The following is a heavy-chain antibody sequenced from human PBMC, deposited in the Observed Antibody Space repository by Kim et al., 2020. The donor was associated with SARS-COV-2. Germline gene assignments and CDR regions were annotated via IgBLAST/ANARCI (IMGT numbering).Heavy chain of an antibody. V-gene: IGHV4-31*03. Sequence: SETLSLTCTVSGGSISSGTNYWAWIRQFPGKGLEWIGHIDFSGTTFYNSTLKSRLTISVDISKNQFSLDLFSVTAADTAMYYCARGSLMDRGFSYYAMDV. CDR1: GGSISSGTNY. CDR2: IDFSGTT. D-gene: IGHD3-10*01. CDR3: ARGSLMDRGFSYYAMDV. J-gene: IGHJ6*01.